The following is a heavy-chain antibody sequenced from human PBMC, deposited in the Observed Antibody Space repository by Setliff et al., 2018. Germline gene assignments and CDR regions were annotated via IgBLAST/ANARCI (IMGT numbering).Heavy chain of an antibody. Sequence: TGGSLRLSCAASGFSFNTYGMHWVRQAPGEGLEWVAFVQFDGSNKYYADSVRGRFTISRDNAKNSVFLQMNSLRAEDTALYYCARDGVFYAMDVWGHGTTVTVSS. J-gene: IGHJ6*02. V-gene: IGHV3-30*02. CDR1: GFSFNTYG. CDR3: ARDGVFYAMDV. D-gene: IGHD3-10*01. CDR2: VQFDGSNK.